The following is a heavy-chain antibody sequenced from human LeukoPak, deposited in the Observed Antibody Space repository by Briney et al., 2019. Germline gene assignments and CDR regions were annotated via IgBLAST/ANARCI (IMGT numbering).Heavy chain of an antibody. V-gene: IGHV4-59*01. J-gene: IGHJ4*02. CDR2: IYYSGST. CDR1: GGSISTYY. D-gene: IGHD3-22*01. Sequence: SETLSLTCTVSGGSISTYYWSWIRQPPGKGLEWIGYIYYSGSTNYTPPLKSRVTISVDTSKNQFSLKLSSVTAADTAVYYCARAGMEKDYYDSSGLCFDYWGQGTLVTVSS. CDR3: ARAGMEKDYYDSSGLCFDY.